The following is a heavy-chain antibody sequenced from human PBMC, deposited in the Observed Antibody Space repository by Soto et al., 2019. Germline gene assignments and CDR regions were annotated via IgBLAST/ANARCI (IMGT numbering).Heavy chain of an antibody. CDR2: ISYDGSNK. D-gene: IGHD2-21*01. CDR1: GFTFSSYG. J-gene: IGHJ4*02. CDR3: AKSNSPFFD. Sequence: GGSLRLSCAASGFTFSSYGMHWVRQAPGKGLEWVAVISYDGSNKYYADSVKGRFTISRDNSKNTLYLQMNSLRAEDTAVYYCAKSNSPFFDWGQGTLVTVSS. V-gene: IGHV3-30*18.